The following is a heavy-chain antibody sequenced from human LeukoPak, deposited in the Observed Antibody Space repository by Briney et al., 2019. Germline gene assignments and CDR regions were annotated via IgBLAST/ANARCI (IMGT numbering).Heavy chain of an antibody. Sequence: GRSLRLSCAASGFTFSAYAMHWVRQAPGKGLVWVSRINSDGSSTSYADSVKGRFTISRDNAKNTLYLQMNSLRAEDTAVYYCARDVANSSGPEGYWGQGTLVTVSS. V-gene: IGHV3-74*01. CDR1: GFTFSAYA. CDR3: ARDVANSSGPEGY. D-gene: IGHD6-19*01. J-gene: IGHJ4*02. CDR2: INSDGSST.